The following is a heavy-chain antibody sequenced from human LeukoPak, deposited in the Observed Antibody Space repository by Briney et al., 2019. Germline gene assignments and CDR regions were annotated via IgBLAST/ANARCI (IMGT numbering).Heavy chain of an antibody. V-gene: IGHV4-39*07. CDR3: ATSARRWLDIDY. CDR2: IYYSGST. Sequence: SETLSLTCTVSGGSISSSSYYWGWIRQPPGKGLDWIGSIYYSGSTYYNPSLKSRVTISVDKSKNQFSLNLNSVTAADTAVYYCATSARRWLDIDYWGQGTLVTVSS. D-gene: IGHD6-19*01. CDR1: GGSISSSSYY. J-gene: IGHJ4*02.